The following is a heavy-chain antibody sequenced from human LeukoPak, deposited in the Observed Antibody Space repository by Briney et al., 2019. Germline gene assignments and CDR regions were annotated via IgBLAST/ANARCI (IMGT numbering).Heavy chain of an antibody. Sequence: ASVKVSCKASGYTFTGYYMHWVRQAPGQGLEWMGRINPNSGGTNYAQKFQGRVTMNRDTSISTAYMELSRLRSDDTAVYYCAREDKGSYYYYSSDRNFDYWGQGTLVTVSS. D-gene: IGHD3-22*01. CDR3: AREDKGSYYYYSSDRNFDY. CDR1: GYTFTGYY. V-gene: IGHV1-2*06. CDR2: INPNSGGT. J-gene: IGHJ4*02.